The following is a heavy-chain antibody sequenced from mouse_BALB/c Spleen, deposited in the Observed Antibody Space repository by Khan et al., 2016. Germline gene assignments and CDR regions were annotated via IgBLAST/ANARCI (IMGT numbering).Heavy chain of an antibody. J-gene: IGHJ3*01. V-gene: IGHV2-9*02. CDR3: ARDDQAYGAGFAA. D-gene: IGHD1-2*01. Sequence: QVQLKESGPGLVAPSQSLSITCTVSGFSLTNSGVHWIRQPPGKGLEWLGVIWPGGSTDYNSALMSRLSITKDNSQNQVFLKMISLQTDDTAMYFVARDDQAYGAGFAAWGQGTLVIVSA. CDR2: IWPGGST. CDR1: GFSLTNSG.